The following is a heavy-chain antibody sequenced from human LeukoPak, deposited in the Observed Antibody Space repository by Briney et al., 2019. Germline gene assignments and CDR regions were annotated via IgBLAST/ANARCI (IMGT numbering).Heavy chain of an antibody. Sequence: PGRSLRLSCAASGFTFSNYGMHWVRQAPGKGLEWVAVISHDGSVKYYADSVKGRFTISRDNSKNTLYLHMNSLASEDSAVHSCAKETLGRGSSYGSYLDCWGQGTLVTVSS. CDR2: ISHDGSVK. CDR3: AKETLGRGSSYGSYLDC. V-gene: IGHV3-30*18. J-gene: IGHJ4*02. CDR1: GFTFSNYG. D-gene: IGHD1-26*01.